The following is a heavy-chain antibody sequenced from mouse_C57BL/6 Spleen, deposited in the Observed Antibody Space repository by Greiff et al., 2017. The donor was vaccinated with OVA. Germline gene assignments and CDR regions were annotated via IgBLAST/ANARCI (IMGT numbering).Heavy chain of an antibody. CDR2: IYPSDSET. D-gene: IGHD1-1*01. V-gene: IGHV1-61*01. CDR1: GYTFTSYW. Sequence: QVQLQQPGAELVRPGSSVKLSCKASGYTFTSYWMDWVKQRPGQGLEWIGNIYPSDSETHYNQKFKDKATLTVDKSSSTAYMQLSSLTSEDSAVYYGARGPDYYGSSYLDYWGQGTTLTVSS. J-gene: IGHJ2*01. CDR3: ARGPDYYGSSYLDY.